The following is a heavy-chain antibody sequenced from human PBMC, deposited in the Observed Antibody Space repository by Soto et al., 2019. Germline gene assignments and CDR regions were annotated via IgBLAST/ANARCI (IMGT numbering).Heavy chain of an antibody. CDR1: GGSISSSSYY. CDR3: ARQVAAGTRPVDY. Sequence: QLQLQESGPGLVKPSETLSLTCTVSGGSISSSSYYWGWIRQPPGKGLEWIGSIYYSGSTYYNPSLKSRVTISVDTSKNQFSLKLSSVTAADTAVYYCARQVAAGTRPVDYWGQGTLVTVSS. CDR2: IYYSGST. V-gene: IGHV4-39*01. J-gene: IGHJ4*02. D-gene: IGHD6-13*01.